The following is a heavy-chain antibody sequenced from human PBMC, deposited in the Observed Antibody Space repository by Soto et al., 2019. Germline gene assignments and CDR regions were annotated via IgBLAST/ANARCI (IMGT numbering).Heavy chain of an antibody. V-gene: IGHV1-24*01. Sequence: GASVKVSCKVSGYTLTELSMHWVRQAPGKGLEWMGGFDPEDGETIYAQKFQGRVTMTEDTSTDTAYMELSSLRSEDTAVYYCATNLLYGSGSYSWFDPWGQGTLVTVS. CDR2: FDPEDGET. CDR3: ATNLLYGSGSYSWFDP. CDR1: GYTLTELS. J-gene: IGHJ5*02. D-gene: IGHD3-10*01.